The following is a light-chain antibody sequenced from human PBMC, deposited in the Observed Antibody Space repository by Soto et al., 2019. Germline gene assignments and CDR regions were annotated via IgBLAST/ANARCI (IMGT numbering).Light chain of an antibody. V-gene: IGKV3D-15*01. J-gene: IGKJ5*01. CDR3: HHYDDWPPIT. Sequence: ETVMTQSPATLSVSPGERATLSCRASQSVSTKLAWYQQKPGQAPRLLIYGASTRATGIPARFSGSGSGTAFTLTVSSLQSEDFAVYYCHHYDDWPPITFGQGTRLEIK. CDR1: QSVSTK. CDR2: GAS.